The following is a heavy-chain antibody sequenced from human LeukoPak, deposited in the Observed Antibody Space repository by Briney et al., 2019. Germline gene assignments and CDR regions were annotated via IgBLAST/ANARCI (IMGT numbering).Heavy chain of an antibody. CDR1: GRSFRGYY. D-gene: IGHD3-3*01. CDR2: INHSGST. J-gene: IGHJ6*03. V-gene: IGHV4-34*01. CDR3: ARSYYDFDMDV. Sequence: PSETLSLTCAVYGRSFRGYYWRWIRQPPGKGLEWLGEINHSGSTNYKPSLKSRVTISIDTSKNQFSLKLSSATAADTAVYYWARSYYDFDMDVWGKGTTVTVSS.